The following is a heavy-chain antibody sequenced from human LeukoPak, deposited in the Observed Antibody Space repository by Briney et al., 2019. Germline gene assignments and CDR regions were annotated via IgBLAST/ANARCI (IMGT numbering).Heavy chain of an antibody. J-gene: IGHJ5*02. CDR1: GYTSTGYY. CDR3: ARTTMGAYNWFDP. V-gene: IGHV1-2*02. D-gene: IGHD1-26*01. CDR2: INPNSSGT. Sequence: ASVKVSCKASGYTSTGYYMHWVRQAPGQGLEWMGWINPNSSGTNYAQKFQGRVTMTGDTSISTAYMELSRLRSDDTAVYYCARTTMGAYNWFDPWGQGTLVTVSS.